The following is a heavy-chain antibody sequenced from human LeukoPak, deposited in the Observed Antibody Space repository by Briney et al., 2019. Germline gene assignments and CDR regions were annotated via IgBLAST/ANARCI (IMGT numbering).Heavy chain of an antibody. CDR3: AKRMISIAAAGTMDY. J-gene: IGHJ4*02. CDR1: GFTFGSYA. D-gene: IGHD6-13*01. Sequence: GGSLRLSCAASGFTFGSYAMSWVRQAPGKGLEWVSAISGSGGSTYYADSVKGRFTISRDNSKNTLYLQMNSLRAEDTAVYYCAKRMISIAAAGTMDYWGQGTLVTVSS. CDR2: ISGSGGST. V-gene: IGHV3-23*01.